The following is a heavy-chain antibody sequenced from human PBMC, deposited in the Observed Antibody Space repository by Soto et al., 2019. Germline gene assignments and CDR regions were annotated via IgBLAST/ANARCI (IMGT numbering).Heavy chain of an antibody. D-gene: IGHD3-16*01. CDR2: INHSGST. Sequence: SETLSLTCAVYGGSFSGYYWSWIRQPPGKGLEWIGEINHSGSTNYNPSLKSRVTISVDTSKNQFSLKLSSVTAGDTAVYYCARHRHRPAWGVDYWGLGTLVTVSS. V-gene: IGHV4-34*01. CDR1: GGSFSGYY. J-gene: IGHJ4*02. CDR3: ARHRHRPAWGVDY.